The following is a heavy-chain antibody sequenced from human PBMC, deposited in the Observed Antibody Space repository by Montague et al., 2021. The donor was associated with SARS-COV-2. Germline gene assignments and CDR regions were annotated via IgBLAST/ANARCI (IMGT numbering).Heavy chain of an antibody. CDR1: GDSVSSYSAA. CDR3: ARGVYYDGSGYYSFDY. D-gene: IGHD3-22*01. CDR2: TYYRSKWYN. V-gene: IGHV6-1*01. J-gene: IGHJ4*02. Sequence: CAISGDSVSSYSAAWNWLRQSPSIGLAWLGRTYYRSKWYNDYALSVKSRITINPDTSKNHFSLQLNSVTPEDTAIYYCARGVYYDGSGYYSFDYWGQGTLVTVSA.